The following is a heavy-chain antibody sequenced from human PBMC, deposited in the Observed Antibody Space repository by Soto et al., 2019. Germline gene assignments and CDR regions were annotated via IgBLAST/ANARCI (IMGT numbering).Heavy chain of an antibody. V-gene: IGHV3-48*01. CDR2: ISSSSSTI. D-gene: IGHD3-3*01. Sequence: GGSLRLSCAASGFTFSSYSMNWVRQAPGKGLEWVSYISSSSSTIYYADSVKGRFTISRDNAKNSLYLQMNSLRAEDTAVYYCARAKLRFLEWLLAADYWGQGTLVTAPQ. CDR1: GFTFSSYS. CDR3: ARAKLRFLEWLLAADY. J-gene: IGHJ4*02.